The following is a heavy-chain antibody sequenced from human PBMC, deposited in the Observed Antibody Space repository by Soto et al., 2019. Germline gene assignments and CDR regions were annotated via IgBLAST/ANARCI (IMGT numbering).Heavy chain of an antibody. J-gene: IGHJ3*02. V-gene: IGHV1-2*02. CDR3: ARGGGVGVAGSAAFDM. CDR1: GYPVTAYY. D-gene: IGHD3-3*01. Sequence: QLHLVQSGAVVKKPGASVTVSCSASGYPVTAYYMHWVRQAPGRGLEWMGGINPATGATMYTQTFQGRVTITRGTSTSTVLMELIGVTFEETAVFFCARGGGVGVAGSAAFDMWGQGTLVTVSS. CDR2: INPATGAT.